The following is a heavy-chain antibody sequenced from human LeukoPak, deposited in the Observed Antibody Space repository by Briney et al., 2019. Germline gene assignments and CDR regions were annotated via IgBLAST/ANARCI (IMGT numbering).Heavy chain of an antibody. CDR1: GFTVSSNY. V-gene: IGHV3-53*04. J-gene: IGHJ5*02. Sequence: GGSLRLSCAASGFTVSSNYMSWVRQAPGKGLEWVSVIYSGGSTYYADSVKGRFTISRHNSKNTLYLQMNSLRAEDTAVYYCAREGGYCSSTSCYFGGSPKNWFDPWGQGTLVTVSS. D-gene: IGHD2-2*01. CDR3: AREGGYCSSTSCYFGGSPKNWFDP. CDR2: IYSGGST.